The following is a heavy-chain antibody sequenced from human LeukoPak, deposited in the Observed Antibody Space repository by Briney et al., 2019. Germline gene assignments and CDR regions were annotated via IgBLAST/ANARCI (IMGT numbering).Heavy chain of an antibody. D-gene: IGHD2-15*01. CDR1: GFTVSSNY. J-gene: IGHJ3*02. CDR3: AKDQPYGGACTGGSCYSGFAFDI. CDR2: IYSGGST. V-gene: IGHV3-53*01. Sequence: GGSLRLSCAASGFTVSSNYMSWVRQAPGKGLEWVSIIYSGGSTFYADSVKGRFTISRDNSKNTLYLQMNSLRAEDTAVYYCAKDQPYGGACTGGSCYSGFAFDIWGQGTMVTASS.